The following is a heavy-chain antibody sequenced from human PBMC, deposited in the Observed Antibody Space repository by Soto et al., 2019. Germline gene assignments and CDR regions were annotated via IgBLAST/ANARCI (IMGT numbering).Heavy chain of an antibody. CDR2: ITGNGGST. CDR1: GLSFSSYA. J-gene: IGHJ6*02. Sequence: GGSLRLSCAVSGLSFSSYAMSWVRQAPGKGPEWVSAITGNGGSTEYADSVKGRFSISRDNSKSTLSLQMNSLRAEDTAVYYCAKTPYDYYYYYGLDVWGQGTTVTVSS. CDR3: AKTPYDYYYYYGLDV. V-gene: IGHV3-23*01.